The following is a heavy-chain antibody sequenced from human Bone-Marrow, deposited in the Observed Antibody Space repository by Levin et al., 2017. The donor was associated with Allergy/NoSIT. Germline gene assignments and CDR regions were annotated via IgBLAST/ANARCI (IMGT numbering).Heavy chain of an antibody. Sequence: GGSLRLSCAASGFTFSSYSMNWVRQAPGKGLEWVSSISSSSSYIYYADSVKGRFTISRDNAKNSLYLQMNSLRAEDTAVYYCARAGHSSSGYGSLDYWGQGTLVTVSS. CDR2: ISSSSSYI. CDR1: GFTFSSYS. J-gene: IGHJ4*02. CDR3: ARAGHSSSGYGSLDY. D-gene: IGHD6-13*01. V-gene: IGHV3-21*01.